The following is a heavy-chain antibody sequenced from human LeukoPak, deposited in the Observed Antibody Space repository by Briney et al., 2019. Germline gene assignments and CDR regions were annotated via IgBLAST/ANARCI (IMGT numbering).Heavy chain of an antibody. D-gene: IGHD1-1*01. CDR1: GASIGSYY. V-gene: IGHV4-59*01. CDR2: IYYSGNT. CDR3: AREGLTTIGFIDV. J-gene: IGHJ6*03. Sequence: KPSETLSLTCSVSGASIGSYYWIWIRQPPGRGPEWLGTIYYSGNTKYNSSPKSRVSILADTSNNQFSLRLSSVTAADTAVYYCAREGLTTIGFIDVWGKGTTVTVSS.